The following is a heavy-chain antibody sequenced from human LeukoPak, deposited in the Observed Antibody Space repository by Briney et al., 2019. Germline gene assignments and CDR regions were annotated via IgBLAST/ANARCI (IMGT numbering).Heavy chain of an antibody. CDR2: ISTSGNT. V-gene: IGHV3-23*01. J-gene: IGHJ4*02. CDR3: ARGLRGNYDY. D-gene: IGHD1-7*01. Sequence: GGSLRLSCAASGFTFSDHAMAWVRQAPGKGLEWVSSISTSGNTYYADSVKGRFTISRDNSKNTLYLQMNSLTAEDTAVYYCARGLRGNYDYWGQGTLVTVSS. CDR1: GFTFSDHA.